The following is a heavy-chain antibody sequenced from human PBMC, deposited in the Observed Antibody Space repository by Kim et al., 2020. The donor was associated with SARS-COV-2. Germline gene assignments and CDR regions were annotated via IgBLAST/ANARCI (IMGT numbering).Heavy chain of an antibody. Sequence: GGSLRLSCAASGFTFSSYGMHWVRQAPGKGLEWVAVIWYDGSNKYYADSVKGRFTISRDNSKNTLYLQMNSLRAEDTAVYYCAKSGGSSWSSYYYYYYGMDVWGQGTTVTVSS. D-gene: IGHD6-13*01. J-gene: IGHJ6*02. CDR1: GFTFSSYG. V-gene: IGHV3-33*06. CDR2: IWYDGSNK. CDR3: AKSGGSSWSSYYYYYYGMDV.